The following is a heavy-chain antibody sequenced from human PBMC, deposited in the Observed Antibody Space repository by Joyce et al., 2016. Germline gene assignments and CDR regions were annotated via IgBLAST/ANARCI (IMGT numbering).Heavy chain of an antibody. J-gene: IGHJ4*02. Sequence: EVQLVQSGGGLVKPGGSLRLSCVASGLSFSDTWLTWVRQAPGKGLEWVGRIKGKREGETVDYAAPVKGRVTISRDASRITLFLPMNSLRTEDTAIYYCCTEIARYFANSICRDIDDWGQGTLVTVSS. CDR3: CTEIARYFANSICRDIDD. D-gene: IGHD3-9*01. CDR2: IKGKREGETV. CDR1: GLSFSDTW. V-gene: IGHV3-15*01.